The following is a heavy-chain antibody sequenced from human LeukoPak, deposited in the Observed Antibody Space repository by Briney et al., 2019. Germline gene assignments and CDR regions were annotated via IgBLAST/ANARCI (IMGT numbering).Heavy chain of an antibody. Sequence: GRSLRLSCAASGFTFSSYGMHWVRQAPGKGLEWVAVISYDGSNKYYADSVKGRFTISRDNSKNTLYLQMNSVRAEDTAVYYCAKMPSKDFRSGTDHFDYWGQGTLVTASS. J-gene: IGHJ4*02. CDR2: ISYDGSNK. CDR3: AKMPSKDFRSGTDHFDY. CDR1: GFTFSSYG. V-gene: IGHV3-30*18. D-gene: IGHD3-3*01.